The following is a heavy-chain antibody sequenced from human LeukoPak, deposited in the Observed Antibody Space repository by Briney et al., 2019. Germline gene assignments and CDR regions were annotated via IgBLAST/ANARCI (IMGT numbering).Heavy chain of an antibody. CDR2: MYYSGNT. J-gene: IGHJ4*02. V-gene: IGHV4-39*07. CDR1: GGSISSDTYY. Sequence: PSETLSLTCSVSGGSISSDTYYWGWIRQPPGKGLEWIGTMYYSGNTDYNPSLKSRITISVDTSKNQFSLNLNSVTAADMAVYYCTRARAHWGQGTLVTVSS. CDR3: TRARAH.